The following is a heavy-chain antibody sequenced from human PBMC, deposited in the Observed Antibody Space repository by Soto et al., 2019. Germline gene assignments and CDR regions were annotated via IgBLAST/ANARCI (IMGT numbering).Heavy chain of an antibody. CDR3: AKDPLYGSGTVLYFDN. CDR1: GFIFSTYG. CDR2: ISNDGKKE. V-gene: IGHV3-30*18. Sequence: QVHLVESGGGVVQPGRSLRLSCAASGFIFSTYGMHWVRQAPGKGLEWVAVISNDGKKENYADSVKGRFTISRDNSKDTLFLQMNSLRVDDTAVYYCAKDPLYGSGTVLYFDNWGQGPLVTVSS. D-gene: IGHD3-10*01. J-gene: IGHJ4*02.